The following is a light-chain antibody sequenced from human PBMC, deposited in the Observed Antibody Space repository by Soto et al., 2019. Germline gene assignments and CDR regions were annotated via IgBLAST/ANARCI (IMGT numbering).Light chain of an antibody. CDR1: QSVGTR. CDR2: GAS. CDR3: QHYQSGHPIT. J-gene: IGKJ5*01. Sequence: EIRLTQSPDTLSLSPGERATLSCRAAQSVGTRLAWYQHKTGQAPRLLISGASSRATGIPDRFTGSGSETSFTLTISRLEPEDFALYYCQHYQSGHPITFGQGTRLEI. V-gene: IGKV3-20*01.